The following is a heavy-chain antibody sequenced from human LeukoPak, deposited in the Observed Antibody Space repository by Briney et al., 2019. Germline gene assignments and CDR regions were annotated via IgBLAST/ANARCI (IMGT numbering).Heavy chain of an antibody. Sequence: PGGSLRLSCAASGFTFSSYTIHWVRQPPGKGLEWVAIIKKDGSEKYYVDSMKGRFTISRDNAKNSLFLQMNSLRAEDTAIYYCTTDTWYSAGHWGQGTLVTVSS. CDR1: GFTFSSYT. CDR2: IKKDGSEK. V-gene: IGHV3-7*03. CDR3: TTDTWYSAGH. D-gene: IGHD2-15*01. J-gene: IGHJ4*02.